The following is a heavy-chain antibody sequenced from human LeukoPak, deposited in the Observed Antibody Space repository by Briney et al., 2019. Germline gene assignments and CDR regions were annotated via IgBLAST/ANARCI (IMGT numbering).Heavy chain of an antibody. Sequence: GGSLRLSCAASGYTFSSYAMSWVRQAPGKGLEWVSAISGSGGSTYYADSVKGRFTISRDNSKNTLYLQMNSLRAEDTAVYYCAKDQGSGSYYTHWGQGTLVTVSS. CDR3: AKDQGSGSYYTH. J-gene: IGHJ4*02. D-gene: IGHD1-26*01. CDR1: GYTFSSYA. V-gene: IGHV3-23*01. CDR2: ISGSGGST.